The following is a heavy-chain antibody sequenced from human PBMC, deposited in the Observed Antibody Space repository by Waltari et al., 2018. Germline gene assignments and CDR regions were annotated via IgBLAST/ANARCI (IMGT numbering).Heavy chain of an antibody. D-gene: IGHD7-27*01. CDR3: VRDLNWGFDS. Sequence: EVRLVESGGGLLHPGGTLRLSCEASGFTFTSHHLNWIRQAPGKGLEWLSYVSSTFEIHYADSGKGRLTVSRDNARNSVFLEMSSLRADDTAVYYCVRDLNWGFDSWGQGTLVTVSS. J-gene: IGHJ4*02. CDR2: VSSTFEI. V-gene: IGHV3-48*03. CDR1: GFTFTSHH.